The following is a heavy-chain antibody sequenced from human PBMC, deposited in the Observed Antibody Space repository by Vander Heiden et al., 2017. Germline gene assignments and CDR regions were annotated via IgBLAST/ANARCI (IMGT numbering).Heavy chain of an antibody. CDR1: GFSFSTNW. V-gene: IGHV3-7*01. CDR3: AKDSFSKADY. CDR2: IKEDGSEI. D-gene: IGHD3-3*02. J-gene: IGHJ4*02. Sequence: EVQLVESGGGLVQPGGSLRLSCAASGFSFSTNWMGWVRQAPGKGLEWVANIKEDGSEIYYVDSVKGRFTISRDNAKNSLYLQMNSLRAEDTAVYYCAKDSFSKADYWGQGALVTVSS.